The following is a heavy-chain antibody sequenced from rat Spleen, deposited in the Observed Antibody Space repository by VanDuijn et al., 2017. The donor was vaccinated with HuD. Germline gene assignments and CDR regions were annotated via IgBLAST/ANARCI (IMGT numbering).Heavy chain of an antibody. J-gene: IGHJ2*01. CDR2: ISTSGGST. CDR3: TRDYYDGTYYYGY. D-gene: IGHD1-12*02. Sequence: EVQLVASGGGLVQPGRSMKLSCAASGFTFSSFPMAWVRQAPTKGLEWVATISTSGGSTYYRDSVKGRFTISRDNAKSTLYLQMNSLRSEDTATYYCTRDYYDGTYYYGYWGQGVMVTVSS. CDR1: GFTFSSFP. V-gene: IGHV5-46*01.